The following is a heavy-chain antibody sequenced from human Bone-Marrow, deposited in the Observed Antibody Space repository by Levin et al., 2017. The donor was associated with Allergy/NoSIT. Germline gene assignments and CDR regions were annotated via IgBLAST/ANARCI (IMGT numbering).Heavy chain of an antibody. Sequence: PGGSLRLSCAASGFTFSSYWMSWVRQAPGKGLEWVANIKQDGSEKYYVDSVKGRFTISRDNAKNSLYLQMNSLRAEDTAVYYCARGITMIVVVIGYWGQGTLVTVSS. D-gene: IGHD3-22*01. CDR1: GFTFSSYW. J-gene: IGHJ4*02. CDR3: ARGITMIVVVIGY. V-gene: IGHV3-7*01. CDR2: IKQDGSEK.